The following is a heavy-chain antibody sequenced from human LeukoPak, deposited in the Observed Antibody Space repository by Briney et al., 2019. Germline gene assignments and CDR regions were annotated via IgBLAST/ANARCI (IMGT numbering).Heavy chain of an antibody. CDR2: ISSSGSTI. CDR1: GFTFSSYE. V-gene: IGHV3-48*03. J-gene: IGHJ4*02. Sequence: GGSLRLSCAASGFTFSSYEMNWVRQAPGKGLEWVSYISSSGSTIYYADSVKGRFTISRDNAKNSLYLQMNSLRAEDTAVYYCARGLDTYGPDLFDYWGQGTLVTVSS. D-gene: IGHD5-18*01. CDR3: ARGLDTYGPDLFDY.